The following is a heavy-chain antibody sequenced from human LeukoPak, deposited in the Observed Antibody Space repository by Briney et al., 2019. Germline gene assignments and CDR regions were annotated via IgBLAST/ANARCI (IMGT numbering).Heavy chain of an antibody. CDR2: ISYDGSNK. D-gene: IGHD3-10*01. J-gene: IGHJ4*02. V-gene: IGHV3-30*18. Sequence: PSGTLSLTCAVSGGSISSSNWWNWVRQAPGKGLEWVAVISYDGSNKYYADSVKGRFTISRDNSKNTLYLRMNSLRAEDTAVYYCAKGNLLWFGELYTHDYWGQGTLVTVSS. CDR3: AKGNLLWFGELYTHDY. CDR1: GGSISSSNW.